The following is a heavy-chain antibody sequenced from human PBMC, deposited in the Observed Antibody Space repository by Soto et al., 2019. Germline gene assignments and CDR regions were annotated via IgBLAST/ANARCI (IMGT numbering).Heavy chain of an antibody. CDR3: ATRRYGNTPYWFFDF. CDR2: IYPGDSDT. Sequence: EVQLVQSGAEVKKPGESLRISCKGSGYSFTTYWIAWVRQMPGKGLEWMGIIYPGDSDTRYNPSFRGQVTISADKSFNTACFQWSYMKASHTAMYYCATRRYGNTPYWFFDFWGRCTLVTVSS. V-gene: IGHV5-51*01. CDR1: GYSFTTYW. J-gene: IGHJ2*01. D-gene: IGHD4-17*01.